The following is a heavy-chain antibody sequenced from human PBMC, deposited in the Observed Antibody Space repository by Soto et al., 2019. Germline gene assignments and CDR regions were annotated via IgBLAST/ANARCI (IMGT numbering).Heavy chain of an antibody. V-gene: IGHV4-59*01. J-gene: IGHJ4*02. CDR2: IYYSGST. CDR3: ARGGGGYNLDY. D-gene: IGHD6-25*01. CDR1: GGSISSYF. Sequence: SETLSLTCTVSGGSISSYFWSWIRQPPGKGLEWIGYIYYSGSTNYNPSLKSRVTISVDTSKNQFSLKLSSVTAADTAVYYCARGGGGYNLDYWGQGTLVTVSS.